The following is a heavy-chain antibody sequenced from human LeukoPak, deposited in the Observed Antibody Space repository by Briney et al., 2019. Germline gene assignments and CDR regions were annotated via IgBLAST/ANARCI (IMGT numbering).Heavy chain of an antibody. Sequence: GGSLRLSCAASGFTYSSSVMSWVRQAPGKGLQWVSDISGSGINTYYADSVKGRFTISRDNSKNTLYLQMNSLGAEDTAVYYCARRGTSSSWAHFDYWGQGTLVTVSS. CDR1: GFTYSSSV. V-gene: IGHV3-23*01. CDR3: ARRGTSSSWAHFDY. J-gene: IGHJ4*02. D-gene: IGHD6-13*01. CDR2: ISGSGINT.